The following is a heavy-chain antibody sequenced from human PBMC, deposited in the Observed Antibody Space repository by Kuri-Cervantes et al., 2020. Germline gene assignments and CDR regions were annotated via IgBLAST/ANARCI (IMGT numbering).Heavy chain of an antibody. D-gene: IGHD6-6*01. J-gene: IGHJ6*03. Sequence: GGSLRLSCAASGFSFNSFNIIWVRQAPGKGLEWVSHISSSSTKYYADSVKGRFTISRDSAKYSLYLQMNSLRAEDTAVYYCARVSGIAALGYMDVWGKGTTVTVSS. CDR3: ARVSGIAALGYMDV. V-gene: IGHV3-48*04. CDR1: GFSFNSFN. CDR2: ISSSSTK.